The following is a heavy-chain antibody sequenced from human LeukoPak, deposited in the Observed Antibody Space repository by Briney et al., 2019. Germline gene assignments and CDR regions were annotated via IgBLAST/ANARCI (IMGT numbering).Heavy chain of an antibody. D-gene: IGHD2-2*01. J-gene: IGHJ5*02. CDR1: GASITNDDYY. V-gene: IGHV4-31*03. Sequence: SETLSLTCTVSGASITNDDYYWSWIRQHPGTGLEWTGYIYFSGSTYYNPTLKSRASVSVDTSKSQFSLRLTSVTAADTAVYYCARRAPFSNWFDPWGQGTLVIVSS. CDR2: IYFSGST. CDR3: ARRAPFSNWFDP.